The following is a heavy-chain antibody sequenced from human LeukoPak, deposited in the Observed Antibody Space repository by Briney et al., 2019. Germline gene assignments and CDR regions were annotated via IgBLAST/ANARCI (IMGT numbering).Heavy chain of an antibody. CDR3: ARDGQWPLTV. CDR2: INTNTGNP. D-gene: IGHD6-19*01. Sequence: ASVKVSCKASGYIFTSYAMNWVRQAPGQGLEWMGWINTNTGNPTYVRGFTGRFVFSLDTSVSTAYLQISSLKAADTAVYCCARDGQWPLTVWGQGTLVTVSS. CDR1: GYIFTSYA. J-gene: IGHJ4*02. V-gene: IGHV7-4-1*02.